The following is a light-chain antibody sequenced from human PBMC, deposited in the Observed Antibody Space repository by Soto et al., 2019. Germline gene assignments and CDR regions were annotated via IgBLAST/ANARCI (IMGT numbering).Light chain of an antibody. Sequence: KTLSPFSLPATLGQPASIPCRSSQSLADSDGNTCLNRFQQSPGQSPRPPMHKVPDRASGAPDNFGGIRMGTVYTLRINRVEAEDVGGYYCMQGSQWPYTGSQGT. J-gene: IGKJ2*01. V-gene: IGKV2-30*01. CDR3: MQGSQWPYT. CDR2: KVP. CDR1: QSLADSDGNTC.